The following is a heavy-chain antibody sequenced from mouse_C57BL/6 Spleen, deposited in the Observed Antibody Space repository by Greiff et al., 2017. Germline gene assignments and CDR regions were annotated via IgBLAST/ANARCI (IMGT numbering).Heavy chain of an antibody. Sequence: EVQGVESGPELVKPGASVKMSCKASGYTFTDYNMHWVKQSHGKSLEWIGYINPNNGGTSYNQKFKGKATLTVNKSSSTAYMELRSLTSEDSAVYYCARGGPYWYFDVWGTGTTVTVSS. CDR2: INPNNGGT. J-gene: IGHJ1*03. V-gene: IGHV1-22*01. CDR3: ARGGPYWYFDV. CDR1: GYTFTDYN.